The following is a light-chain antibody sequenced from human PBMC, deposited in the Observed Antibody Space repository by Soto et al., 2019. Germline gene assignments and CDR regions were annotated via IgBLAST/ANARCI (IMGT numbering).Light chain of an antibody. V-gene: IGKV1-39*01. CDR2: AAS. CDR1: QGVSAY. Sequence: DIHMTQSPSSLSAAVGDRVTITCRASQGVSAYLLWYQQRQGTPPKLLLYAASNLVRGVPSRFSGSRYGTNSNHTNSNLQPEDFETDYCQQSYKPPHTFARGTRLE. CDR3: QQSYKPPHT. J-gene: IGKJ2*01.